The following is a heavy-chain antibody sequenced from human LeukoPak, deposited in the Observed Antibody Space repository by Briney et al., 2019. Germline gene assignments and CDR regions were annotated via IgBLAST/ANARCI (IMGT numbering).Heavy chain of an antibody. D-gene: IGHD2-21*02. Sequence: GGSLRLSCAASGFTFSSYSMNWVRQAPGKGLEWVSSISSSSSYIYYTDSVKGRFTISRDNAKNSLYLQMNSLRAEDTAVYYCARDDSPYCGGDCYSRSWYNFDYWGQGTLVTVSS. V-gene: IGHV3-21*01. J-gene: IGHJ4*02. CDR2: ISSSSSYI. CDR1: GFTFSSYS. CDR3: ARDDSPYCGGDCYSRSWYNFDY.